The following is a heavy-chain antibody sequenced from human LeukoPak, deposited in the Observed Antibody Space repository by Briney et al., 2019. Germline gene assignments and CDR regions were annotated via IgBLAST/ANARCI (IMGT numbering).Heavy chain of an antibody. V-gene: IGHV1-69*04. CDR3: ARGRGYSGYFDY. CDR2: IIPILGIA. J-gene: IGHJ4*02. D-gene: IGHD5-12*01. CDR1: GGTFSSYA. Sequence: ASVKVSCKASGGTFSSYAISWVRQAPGQGLEWMGRIIPILGIANYAQKFQGRVTITADKSTSTAYMELRSLRSEDTAVYYCARGRGYSGYFDYWGQGTLVTVSS.